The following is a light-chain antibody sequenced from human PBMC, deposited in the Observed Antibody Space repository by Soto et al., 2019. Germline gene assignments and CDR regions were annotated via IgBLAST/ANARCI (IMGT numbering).Light chain of an antibody. CDR2: SNN. J-gene: IGLJ3*02. CDR3: CSYARSNTWV. Sequence: QSVLTQPPSASGTPGQRVTISCSGSSSNIGSNTVNWYQQLPGTAPKLLIYSNNQRPSGVPDRFSGSKSGTSASLAISGLQSEDEADYYCCSYARSNTWVFGGGTKLTVL. CDR1: SSNIGSNT. V-gene: IGLV1-44*01.